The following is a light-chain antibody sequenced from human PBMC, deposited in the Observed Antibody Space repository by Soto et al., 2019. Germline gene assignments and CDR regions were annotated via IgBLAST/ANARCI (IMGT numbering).Light chain of an antibody. J-gene: IGLJ1*01. CDR1: SSDVGGYNY. V-gene: IGLV2-14*03. CDR2: DVS. Sequence: QSALTRPASVSGSPGQSITISCTGTSSDVGGYNYVSWYQQHPGKAPKVMIYDVSNRPSGVSNRFSGSKSGNTASLTISGLQAEDEADYYCSSYTSSTTPYVFGTGTKLTVL. CDR3: SSYTSSTTPYV.